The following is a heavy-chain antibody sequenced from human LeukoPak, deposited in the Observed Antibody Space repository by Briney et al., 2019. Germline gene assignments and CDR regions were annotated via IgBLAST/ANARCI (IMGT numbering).Heavy chain of an antibody. CDR2: INPSGGST. CDR3: ASDTPGY. CDR1: GYTFTSYY. D-gene: IGHD1-14*01. J-gene: IGHJ4*02. V-gene: IGHV1-46*01. Sequence: ASVKVSCKASGYTFTSYYMHWVRQAPGQGLEWMGIINPSGGSTSYAQKFQGRVTMTRATSTSTVYMELSSLSSEDTAVSYCASDTPGYWGQGTLVTVSS.